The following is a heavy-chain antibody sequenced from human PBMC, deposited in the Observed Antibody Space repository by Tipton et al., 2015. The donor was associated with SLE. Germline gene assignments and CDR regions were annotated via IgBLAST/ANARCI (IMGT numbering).Heavy chain of an antibody. CDR2: IYYSGST. CDR1: GGSISSYY. V-gene: IGHV4-59*08. D-gene: IGHD6-19*01. CDR3: ARQGAVAGFDY. Sequence: TLSLTCTVSGGSISSYYWSWIRQPPGTGLEWIGYIYYSGSTNYNPSLKSRVTISVDTSKNQFSLKLSSVTAADTAVYYCARQGAVAGFDYWGQGTLVTVSS. J-gene: IGHJ4*02.